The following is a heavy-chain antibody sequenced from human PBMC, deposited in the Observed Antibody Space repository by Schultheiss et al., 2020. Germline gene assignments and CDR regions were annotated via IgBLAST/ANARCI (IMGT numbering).Heavy chain of an antibody. J-gene: IGHJ6*02. CDR1: GGSISSGGYY. CDR3: ARVGCGGDCFYYYYGMDV. D-gene: IGHD2-21*02. V-gene: IGHV4-31*03. CDR2: IYYSGST. Sequence: TLSLTCTVSGGSISSGGYYWSWIRQHPGKGLEWIGYIYYSGSTYYNPSLKSRVTISVDTSKNQFSLKLSSVTAADTAVYYCARVGCGGDCFYYYYGMDVWGQGTTVTVSS.